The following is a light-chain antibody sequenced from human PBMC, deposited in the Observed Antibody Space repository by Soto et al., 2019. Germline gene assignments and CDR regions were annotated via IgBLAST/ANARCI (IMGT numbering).Light chain of an antibody. CDR1: QSISSSF. V-gene: IGKV3-20*01. Sequence: IALTQSPGILSLSPGERASLSCGASQSISSSFLAWYQQKPGQAPRLLIYGASSRATGIPDRFSGTGSETDFTLTISRLEPEDFAVYYCQQYGSSPGTFGQATKVDIK. J-gene: IGKJ1*01. CDR3: QQYGSSPGT. CDR2: GAS.